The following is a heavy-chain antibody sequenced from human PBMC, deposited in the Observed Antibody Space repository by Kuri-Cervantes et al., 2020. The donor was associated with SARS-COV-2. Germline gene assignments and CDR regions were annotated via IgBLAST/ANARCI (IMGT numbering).Heavy chain of an antibody. CDR3: AKEGAEGGSSSWYYYYGMDV. D-gene: IGHD6-13*01. V-gene: IGHV3-7*03. CDR1: GFTFSSYW. J-gene: IGHJ6*02. CDR2: IKQDGSEK. Sequence: GESLKISCAASGFTFSSYWMSWVRQAPGKGLEWVANIKQDGSEKYYVDSVKGRFTISRDNSKNTLYLQMNSLRAEDTAVYYCAKEGAEGGSSSWYYYYGMDVWGQGTTVTVSS.